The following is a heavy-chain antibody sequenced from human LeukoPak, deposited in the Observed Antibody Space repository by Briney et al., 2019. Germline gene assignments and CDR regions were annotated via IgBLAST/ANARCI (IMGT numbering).Heavy chain of an antibody. J-gene: IGHJ2*01. CDR2: IYYSGST. D-gene: IGHD3-9*01. CDR1: GGSISSGDYY. CDR3: ARAGNGILTGYFQNWYFDL. V-gene: IGHV4-30-4*01. Sequence: PSETLSLTCTVSGGSISSGDYYWSWIRQPPGKGLEGIGNIYYSGSTYYNPSLKSRVTISVDTSKNQFSLRLSSVPAADTAVYYCARAGNGILTGYFQNWYFDLWGRGTLVTVSS.